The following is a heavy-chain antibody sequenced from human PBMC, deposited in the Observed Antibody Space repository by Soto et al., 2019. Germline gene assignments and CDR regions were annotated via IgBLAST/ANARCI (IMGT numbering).Heavy chain of an antibody. CDR3: ARENDPYGFAL. CDR1: GYSFDSYA. Sequence: QVQLVQSGATQEKPGASVKVSCEAFGYSFDSYAYSWVRQAPGQGLEWMGRIGSGDTNYAQKLQGRVTMTTDTSTNTAYMELRRLRSDDTALYYFARENDPYGFALWGQGTMVTVSS. V-gene: IGHV1-18*01. CDR2: IGSGDT. J-gene: IGHJ3*01.